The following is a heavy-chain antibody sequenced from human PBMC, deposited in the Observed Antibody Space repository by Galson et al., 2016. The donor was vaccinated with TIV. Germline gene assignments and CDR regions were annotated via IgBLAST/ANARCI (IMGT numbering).Heavy chain of an antibody. Sequence: SLRLSCAASGFTFSNYWMSWVRQAPGKGLEWVANIKHDESEIYYVDSVKGRFSIFRDNAKNSLYLQVGSLRAEDTAVYYCAREKMSGSQFGANFDYWGPGSLVTVSS. D-gene: IGHD1-26*01. J-gene: IGHJ4*02. CDR2: IKHDESEI. V-gene: IGHV3-7*01. CDR3: AREKMSGSQFGANFDY. CDR1: GFTFSNYW.